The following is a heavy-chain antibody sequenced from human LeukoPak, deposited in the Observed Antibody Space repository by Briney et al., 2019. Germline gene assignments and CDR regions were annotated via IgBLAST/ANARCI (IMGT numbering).Heavy chain of an antibody. D-gene: IGHD3/OR15-3a*01. J-gene: IGHJ4*02. CDR3: ARGGGTGRPPYYFDY. CDR1: GGSFSGYY. Sequence: SETLSLTCAAYGGSFSGYYWSWIRQPPGKGLEWIGEINHSGGTNYNPSLKSRVTISVDTSKNQFSLKLSSVTAADTAVYYCARGGGTGRPPYYFDYWGQGTLVTVSS. CDR2: INHSGGT. V-gene: IGHV4-34*01.